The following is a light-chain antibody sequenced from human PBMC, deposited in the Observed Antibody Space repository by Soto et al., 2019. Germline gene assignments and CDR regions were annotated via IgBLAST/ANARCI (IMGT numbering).Light chain of an antibody. CDR1: QSVSSSY. CDR2: GAS. Sequence: EIVLTQSPGTLSLSPGERATLSCRASQSVSSSYLAWYQQKPGQAPRLLIYGASSRATGIPDRFSGSGSGTDFTLTISSMEPEDFPVYYCQQYRSSPRFTFGPGTKVDIK. J-gene: IGKJ3*01. CDR3: QQYRSSPRFT. V-gene: IGKV3-20*01.